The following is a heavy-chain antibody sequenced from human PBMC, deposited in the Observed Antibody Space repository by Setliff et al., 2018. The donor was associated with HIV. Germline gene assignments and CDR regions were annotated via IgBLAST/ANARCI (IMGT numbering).Heavy chain of an antibody. CDR2: ISGSGGST. Sequence: PGGSLRLSCAASGFTFSSYAMSWVRQAPGKGLEWVSAISGSGGSTYYADSVKGRFTISRDNSKNTLYLQMNSLRAEDTAVYYCATIVESSGHGGYWGQGTLVTVSS. CDR1: GFTFSSYA. D-gene: IGHD5-12*01. J-gene: IGHJ4*02. CDR3: ATIVESSGHGGY. V-gene: IGHV3-23*01.